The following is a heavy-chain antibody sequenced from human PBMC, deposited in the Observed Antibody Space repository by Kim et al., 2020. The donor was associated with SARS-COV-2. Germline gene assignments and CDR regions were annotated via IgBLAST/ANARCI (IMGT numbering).Heavy chain of an antibody. Sequence: SETLSLTCTVSGGSISSSSYYWGWIRQPPGKGLEWIGYIYYSGSTYYNPSLKSRVTISVDTSKNQFSLKLSSVTAADTAVYYCARSRSNYGDYWGQGTLVTVSS. CDR1: GGSISSSSYY. CDR3: ARSRSNYGDY. V-gene: IGHV4-31*03. J-gene: IGHJ4*02. D-gene: IGHD4-4*01. CDR2: IYYSGST.